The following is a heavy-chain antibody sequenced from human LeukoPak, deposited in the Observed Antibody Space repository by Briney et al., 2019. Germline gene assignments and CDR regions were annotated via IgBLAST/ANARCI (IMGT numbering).Heavy chain of an antibody. CDR2: IKQDGSEK. CDR1: GFTFSSHW. V-gene: IGHV3-7*04. Sequence: PGGSLSLFCAASGFTFSSHWMSWVRQAPGQGLEWVANIKQDGSEKDYVDSVRGRFTISRDNAKNSLYLQMNGLRAEDTAVYYCAREAGYSTSWYYLDYWGQGTRVTVSS. J-gene: IGHJ4*02. D-gene: IGHD6-13*01. CDR3: AREAGYSTSWYYLDY.